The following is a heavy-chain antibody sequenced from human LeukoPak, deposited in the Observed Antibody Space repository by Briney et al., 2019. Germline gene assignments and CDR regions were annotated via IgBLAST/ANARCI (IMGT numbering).Heavy chain of an antibody. CDR1: GGSISNSSPY. CDR2: IYYSGST. V-gene: IGHV4-39*01. Sequence: SETLSLTCTVSGGSISNSSPYWGWIRQPPGKGLEWIGSIYYSGSTYYNPSLKSRVTISIDTSKNQFFLKLSSVTATDTAVYYCARGGDYIWGTYRPFDYWGQGTLVTVSS. D-gene: IGHD3-16*02. CDR3: ARGGDYIWGTYRPFDY. J-gene: IGHJ4*02.